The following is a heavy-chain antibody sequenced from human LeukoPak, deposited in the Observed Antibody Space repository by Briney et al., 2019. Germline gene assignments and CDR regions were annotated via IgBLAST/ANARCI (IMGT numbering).Heavy chain of an antibody. V-gene: IGHV4-39*01. D-gene: IGHD2-15*01. Sequence: SETLSLTCTVSGGSFSNTSYYWGWIPPPPGQGLEWIVTIYYSRSTYYNPYLQIRVSIYVATSKNQFSLKLISVTAADTAVYYCARHPYGSGGSCYSGGYYFDYWGQGTLVTVSS. CDR1: GGSFSNTSYY. CDR2: IYYSRST. CDR3: ARHPYGSGGSCYSGGYYFDY. J-gene: IGHJ4*02.